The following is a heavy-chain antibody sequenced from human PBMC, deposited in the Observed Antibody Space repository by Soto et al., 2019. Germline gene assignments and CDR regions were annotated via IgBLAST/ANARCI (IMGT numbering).Heavy chain of an antibody. Sequence: GGSLRLSCAASGFTFSSYGMHWVRQAPGEGLEWVAVIWYDGSNKYYADSVKGRFTISRDNSKNTLYLQMNSLRAEDTAVYYCARGGDRITTVRGVIYGMDVWGQGTTGTV. V-gene: IGHV3-33*01. D-gene: IGHD3-10*01. CDR3: ARGGDRITTVRGVIYGMDV. CDR2: IWYDGSNK. J-gene: IGHJ6*02. CDR1: GFTFSSYG.